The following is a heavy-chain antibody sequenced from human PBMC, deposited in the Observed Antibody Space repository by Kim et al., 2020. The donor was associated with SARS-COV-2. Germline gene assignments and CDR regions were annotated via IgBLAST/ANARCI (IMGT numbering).Heavy chain of an antibody. CDR1: GGSISSSSYY. V-gene: IGHV4-39*07. CDR3: EAGCITIDPNYYDSSVFDY. D-gene: IGHD3-22*01. J-gene: IGHJ4*02. Sequence: SETLSLTCTVSGGSISSSSYYWGWIRQPPGKGLEWIGSIYYSGSTYYNPSLKSRVTISVDTSKNQFSLKLSSVTAADTAVYYCEAGCITIDPNYYDSSVFDYWGQGTLVTVSS. CDR2: IYYSGST.